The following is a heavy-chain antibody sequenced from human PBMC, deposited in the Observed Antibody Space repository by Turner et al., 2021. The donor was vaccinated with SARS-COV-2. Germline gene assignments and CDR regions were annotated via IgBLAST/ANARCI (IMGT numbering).Heavy chain of an antibody. CDR2: IYSGGST. CDR3: ARDLMEVGGMDV. J-gene: IGHJ6*02. CDR1: GFIVSSNY. D-gene: IGHD3-3*01. Sequence: EVQLVESGGGLIQPGGSLRLYCAASGFIVSSNYMSWVRQAPGKGLEWVSVIYSGGSTYYEDSVKGRFTISRDKSKNTLYLQMNSLRAEDTDVYYCARDLMEVGGMDVWGQGTTVTVSS. V-gene: IGHV3-53*01.